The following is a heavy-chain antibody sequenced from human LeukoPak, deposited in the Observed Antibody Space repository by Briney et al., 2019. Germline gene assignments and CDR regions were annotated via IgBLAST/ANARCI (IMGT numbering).Heavy chain of an antibody. V-gene: IGHV3-23*01. CDR2: ISGTGGSA. D-gene: IGHD3-3*01. CDR3: AQAEKRESGHRFQC. Sequence: GGSLRLSCAASGFTFNNYAMNWVRQGPGEGLEWVSAISGTGGSAYYADSVKGWFTISRDNSKNTLYLEMNSLRADDTAVYYCAQAEKRESGHRFQCWGQGILVTVSS. CDR1: GFTFNNYA. J-gene: IGHJ1*01.